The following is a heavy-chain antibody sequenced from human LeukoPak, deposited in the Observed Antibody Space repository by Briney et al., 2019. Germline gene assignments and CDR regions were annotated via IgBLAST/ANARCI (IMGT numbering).Heavy chain of an antibody. CDR2: IIPILGIA. CDR3: ARGTALSWFDP. Sequence: SVKVSCKASGGTFSSYAISWVRQAPGQGLEWMGRIIPILGIANYAQKFQGRVTTTADKSTSTAYMELSSLRSEDTAVYYCARGTALSWFDPWGQGTLVTVSS. D-gene: IGHD2-21*02. CDR1: GGTFSSYA. V-gene: IGHV1-69*04. J-gene: IGHJ5*02.